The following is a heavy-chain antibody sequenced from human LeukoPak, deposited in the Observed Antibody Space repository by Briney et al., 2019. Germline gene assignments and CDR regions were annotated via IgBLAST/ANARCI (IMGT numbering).Heavy chain of an antibody. Sequence: ASVKVSCKASGYTFTSYGISWVRQAPGQGLEWMGWISAYNGNTNYAQKLQGRVTMTTDTSTSTAYMELRSLRSDATAVYYCAAGGGYCSSTSCYMAATGNQNWFDPWGQGTLVTVSS. CDR3: AAGGGYCSSTSCYMAATGNQNWFDP. CDR2: ISAYNGNT. CDR1: GYTFTSYG. V-gene: IGHV1-18*01. D-gene: IGHD2-2*02. J-gene: IGHJ5*02.